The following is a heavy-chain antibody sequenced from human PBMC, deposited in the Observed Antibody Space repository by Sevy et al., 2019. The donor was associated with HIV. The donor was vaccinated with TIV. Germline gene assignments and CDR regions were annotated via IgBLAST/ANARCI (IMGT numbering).Heavy chain of an antibody. V-gene: IGHV3-7*01. Sequence: GGALRLSCAASGFTFSRYWMSWVRQAPGKGLEWVANIKQDGSEKYYVDSVKGRFTISRDNAKNSLYLQMNSLRADVTAVYYCARVKDDSSGYRFDYWGQGTLVTVSS. J-gene: IGHJ4*02. CDR2: IKQDGSEK. D-gene: IGHD3-22*01. CDR3: ARVKDDSSGYRFDY. CDR1: GFTFSRYW.